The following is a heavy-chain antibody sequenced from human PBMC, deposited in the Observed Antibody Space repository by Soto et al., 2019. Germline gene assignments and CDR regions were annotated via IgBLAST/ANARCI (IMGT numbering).Heavy chain of an antibody. CDR1: GFSLSTSGVG. D-gene: IGHD3-22*01. CDR2: IYWDDDK. V-gene: IGHV2-5*02. J-gene: IGHJ5*02. Sequence: QITLKESGPTLVKPTQTLTLTCTFSGFSLSTSGVGVGWIRQPPGKALEWLALIYWDDDKRYSPSLKSRLTITSDTSKNHVVLTMTSIDPVDTATYSCAHRRGYYDSSGYWFDPGGQGTLVTVSS. CDR3: AHRRGYYDSSGYWFDP.